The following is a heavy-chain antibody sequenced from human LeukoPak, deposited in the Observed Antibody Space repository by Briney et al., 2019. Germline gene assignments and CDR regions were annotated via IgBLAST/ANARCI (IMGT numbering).Heavy chain of an antibody. J-gene: IGHJ4*02. CDR1: GYTLTELS. V-gene: IGHV1-24*01. Sequence: GASVKVSCKVSGYTLTELSMHWVRQAPGKGLEWMGGFDPEDGETIYAQKFQGRVTMTEDTSTDTAYMELSSLRSEDTAVYYCATVLLYRYSGSYSNLYFDYWGQGTLVTVSS. CDR2: FDPEDGET. D-gene: IGHD1-26*01. CDR3: ATVLLYRYSGSYSNLYFDY.